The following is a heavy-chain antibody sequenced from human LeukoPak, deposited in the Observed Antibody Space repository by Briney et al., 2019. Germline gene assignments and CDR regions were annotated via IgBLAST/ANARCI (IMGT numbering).Heavy chain of an antibody. CDR1: GYSISSGYY. Sequence: SETLSLTCAVSGYSISSGYYWGWIRQPPGQGLEWIGSIYHSGSTYYNPSLKSRVTISVDTSKNQFSLKLSSVTAADTAVYYCARVGASENIVVVPAAIGAFDIWGQGTMVTVSS. D-gene: IGHD2-2*02. V-gene: IGHV4-38-2*01. J-gene: IGHJ3*02. CDR3: ARVGASENIVVVPAAIGAFDI. CDR2: IYHSGST.